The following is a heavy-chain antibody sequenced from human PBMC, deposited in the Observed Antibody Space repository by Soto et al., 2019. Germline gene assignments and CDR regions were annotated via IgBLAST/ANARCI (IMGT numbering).Heavy chain of an antibody. J-gene: IGHJ6*02. V-gene: IGHV3-23*01. CDR1: GFTFSSYA. Sequence: PGGSLRLSCAASGFTFSSYAMSWVRQAPGKGLEWVSAISGSGGSTYYADSVKGRFTISRDNSKNTLYLQMNSLRAEDTAVYYCAKDLSGSYYPLEYYYYGMDLWGQGTMVTVSS. D-gene: IGHD1-26*01. CDR3: AKDLSGSYYPLEYYYYGMDL. CDR2: ISGSGGST.